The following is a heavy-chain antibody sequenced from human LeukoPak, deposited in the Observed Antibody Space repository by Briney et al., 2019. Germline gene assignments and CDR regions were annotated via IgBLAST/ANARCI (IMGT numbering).Heavy chain of an antibody. J-gene: IGHJ4*02. D-gene: IGHD1-26*01. CDR3: ARANSGSYPYGY. CDR2: INHGGST. V-gene: IGHV4-34*01. CDR1: GGSFSGYY. Sequence: SETLSLTCAVYGGSFSGYYWSWIRQPPGKGLEWIGEINHGGSTNYNPSLKSRVTISVDTSKNQFSLKLSAVTAADTAVYYCARANSGSYPYGYWGQGTLVTVSS.